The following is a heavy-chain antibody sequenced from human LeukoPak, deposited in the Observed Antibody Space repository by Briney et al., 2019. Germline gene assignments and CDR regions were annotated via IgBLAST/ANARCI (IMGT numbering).Heavy chain of an antibody. CDR2: INHSGST. D-gene: IGHD1-1*01. J-gene: IGHJ4*02. Sequence: SETLSLTCAVYGGSFSGYYWSWIRQPPGKGLEWIGEINHSGSTNYNPSLKSRVTISVDTSKNQFSLKLSSVTAADTAVYYCARHRRSGGFDYWGQGTLVTVSS. CDR1: GGSFSGYY. V-gene: IGHV4-34*01. CDR3: ARHRRSGGFDY.